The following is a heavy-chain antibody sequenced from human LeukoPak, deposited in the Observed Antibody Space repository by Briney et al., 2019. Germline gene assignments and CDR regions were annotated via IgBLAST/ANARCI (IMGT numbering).Heavy chain of an antibody. CDR1: GGSISSSSYY. Sequence: KPSGTLSLTCTVSGGSISSSSYYWGWIRQPPGKGLEWIGSIYYSGSTYYNPSLKSRVTISVDTSKNQFSLKLSSVTAADTAVYYCAYSGSYWYGGQGTLVTVSS. CDR3: AYSGSYWY. V-gene: IGHV4-39*07. CDR2: IYYSGST. J-gene: IGHJ4*02. D-gene: IGHD1-26*01.